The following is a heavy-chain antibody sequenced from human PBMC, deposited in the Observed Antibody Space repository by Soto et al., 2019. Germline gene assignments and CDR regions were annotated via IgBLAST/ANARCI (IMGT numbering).Heavy chain of an antibody. J-gene: IGHJ6*02. CDR1: GYSFTSYW. D-gene: IGHD3-22*01. V-gene: IGHV5-10-1*01. Sequence: GESLKISCKGSGYSFTSYWISWVRQMPGEGLEWMGRIDPSDSYTNYSPSFQGHVTISADKSISTAYLQWSSLKASDTAMYYCASSYDSSGYFRYYYGMDVWGQGTTVTVSS. CDR2: IDPSDSYT. CDR3: ASSYDSSGYFRYYYGMDV.